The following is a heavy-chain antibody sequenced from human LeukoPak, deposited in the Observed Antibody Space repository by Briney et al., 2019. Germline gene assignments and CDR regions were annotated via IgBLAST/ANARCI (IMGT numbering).Heavy chain of an antibody. J-gene: IGHJ4*02. D-gene: IGHD6-13*01. CDR3: ARVTAAAAHDY. Sequence: SVKVSCKASGYTFTSYGISWVRQAPGQGLEWMGRIIPILGIANYAQKFQGRVTITADKPTSTAYMELSSLRSEDTAVYYCARVTAAAAHDYWGQGTLVTVSS. CDR2: IIPILGIA. CDR1: GYTFTSYG. V-gene: IGHV1-69*04.